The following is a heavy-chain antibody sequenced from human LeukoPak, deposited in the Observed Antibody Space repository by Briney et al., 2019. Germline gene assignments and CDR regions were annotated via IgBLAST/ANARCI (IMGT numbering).Heavy chain of an antibody. D-gene: IGHD3-16*01. J-gene: IGHJ3*02. CDR3: AKGDYGLETDAFDI. Sequence: GGSLRLSCAASEFTVSSNYLSWVRQAPGKGLEWVSIIYNDGTTYYADSVKGRFTISRDNSKNTLYLQMNSLRAEDTAVYYCAKGDYGLETDAFDIWGQGTMVTVSS. CDR2: IYNDGTT. CDR1: EFTVSSNY. V-gene: IGHV3-53*01.